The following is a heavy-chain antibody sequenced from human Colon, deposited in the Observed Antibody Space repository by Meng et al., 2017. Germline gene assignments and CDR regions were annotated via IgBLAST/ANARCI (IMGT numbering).Heavy chain of an antibody. Sequence: SPKISGVASGFTFSNYEMNWVRQAPGTGLEWSSYVSTSSDITHYADSVKGRFTISRDNVRNSMYLQMNSLRAEDTAVYYCARDRGSGWSEEESGFDYWGQGTLVTVSS. CDR3: ARDRGSGWSEEESGFDY. CDR2: VSTSSDIT. D-gene: IGHD6-19*01. V-gene: IGHV3-48*03. CDR1: GFTFSNYE. J-gene: IGHJ4*02.